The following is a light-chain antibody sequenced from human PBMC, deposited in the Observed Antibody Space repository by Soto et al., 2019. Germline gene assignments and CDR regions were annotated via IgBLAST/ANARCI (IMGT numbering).Light chain of an antibody. CDR3: QQSHSTPWT. CDR1: QSITSY. Sequence: DIQMTQSPSSLSASVGDRVTITCRASQSITSYLNWYQQKPGKAPKVLIYAASNLEGGVPSRFSGSGSGTDFTLTISSLQPEDFATYYCQQSHSTPWTFGQGTEVEIK. V-gene: IGKV1-39*01. CDR2: AAS. J-gene: IGKJ1*01.